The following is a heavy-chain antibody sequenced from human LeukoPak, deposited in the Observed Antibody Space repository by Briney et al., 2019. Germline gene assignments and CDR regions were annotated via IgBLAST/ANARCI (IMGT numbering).Heavy chain of an antibody. CDR1: GFTFDDYA. Sequence: PGGSLRLSCAASGFTFDDYAMHWVRQAPGKGLEWVSGISWNSGSIGYADSVKGRFTISRDNAKNSLYLQMNSLRAEDTALYYCAKDLAGRRNRAARVPERYYYYYYGMDVWGQGTTVTVSS. D-gene: IGHD6-6*01. CDR2: ISWNSGSI. J-gene: IGHJ6*02. CDR3: AKDLAGRRNRAARVPERYYYYYYGMDV. V-gene: IGHV3-9*01.